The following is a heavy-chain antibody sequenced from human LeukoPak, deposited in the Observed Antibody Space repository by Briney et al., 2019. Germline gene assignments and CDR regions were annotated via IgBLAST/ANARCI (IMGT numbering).Heavy chain of an antibody. CDR3: AKDWFPGYCSGGSCYKDY. CDR2: IRYDRSNK. Sequence: GGSLRLSRALSGFTFCILGMHWVRQAPGKGLEWVAFIRYDRSNKYYADSVKGRFTISRDNSKNTLYLQMNSLRAEDTAVYYCAKDWFPGYCSGGSCYKDYWGQGTLVTVSS. D-gene: IGHD2-15*01. CDR1: GFTFCILG. V-gene: IGHV3-30*02. J-gene: IGHJ4*02.